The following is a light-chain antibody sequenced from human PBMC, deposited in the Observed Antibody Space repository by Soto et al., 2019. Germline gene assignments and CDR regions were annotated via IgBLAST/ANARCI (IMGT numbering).Light chain of an antibody. J-gene: IGLJ2*01. CDR1: KEVASYNR. Sequence: QSALTQPPSVSGSPGQSVTISCTGTKEVASYNRVPWYQQTPGTSPKLLIYDVTKRASGISDRFSGSKSGNTASLTISGLDTDDEGDYYCGLYTIAETVVLGGGTKLTVL. CDR3: GLYTIAETVV. V-gene: IGLV2-18*01. CDR2: DVT.